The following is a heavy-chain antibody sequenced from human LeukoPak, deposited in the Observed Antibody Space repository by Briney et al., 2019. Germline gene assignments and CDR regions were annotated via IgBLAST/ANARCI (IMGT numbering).Heavy chain of an antibody. CDR1: GGSISSGGYY. V-gene: IGHV4-30-2*01. Sequence: SETLSLTCTVSGGSISSGGYYWSWIRQHPGKGLEWIGYIYHSGSTYYNPSLKSRVTISVDRSKNQFSLKLSSVTAADTAVYYCARALPNYDILTGYHTTDAFDIWGQGTMVTVSS. J-gene: IGHJ3*02. CDR3: ARALPNYDILTGYHTTDAFDI. D-gene: IGHD3-9*01. CDR2: IYHSGST.